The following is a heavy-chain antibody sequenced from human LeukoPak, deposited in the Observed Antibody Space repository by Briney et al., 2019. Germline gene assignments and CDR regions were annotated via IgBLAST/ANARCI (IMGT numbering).Heavy chain of an antibody. CDR1: GGTCSSYA. CDR2: IIPIFGTA. V-gene: IGHV1-69*06. J-gene: IGHJ5*02. Sequence: ASVKVSCKASGGTCSSYAISWVRQAPGQGLEWMGGIIPIFGTANYAQKFQGRVTITADKSTSTAYMELSSLRSEDTAVYYCARDWGTTGTTGWFDPWGQGTLVTVSS. CDR3: ARDWGTTGTTGWFDP. D-gene: IGHD1-1*01.